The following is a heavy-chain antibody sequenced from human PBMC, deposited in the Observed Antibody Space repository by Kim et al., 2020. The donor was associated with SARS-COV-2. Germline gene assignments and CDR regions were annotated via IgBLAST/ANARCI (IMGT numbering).Heavy chain of an antibody. J-gene: IGHJ4*02. D-gene: IGHD3-22*01. V-gene: IGHV3-11*05. Sequence: KGRFTISRDHAKNSLYLQMNSLRAGDTAVYYCARESNYYDSSGYYRIFDYWGQGTLVTVSS. CDR3: ARESNYYDSSGYYRIFDY.